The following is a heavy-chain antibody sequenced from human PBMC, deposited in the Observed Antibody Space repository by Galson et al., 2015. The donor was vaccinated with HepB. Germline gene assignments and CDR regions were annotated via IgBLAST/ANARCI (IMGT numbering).Heavy chain of an antibody. Sequence: SLRLSCAASGFTFSSYNMHWVRQAPVKGLEWVAIISPDGNTIYYADSVRGRFTISRDNSKSTLFLQVDSLRPEDTAVYYCARDCKWNYDYWGQGTLVTVSS. D-gene: IGHD2/OR15-2a*01. CDR1: GFTFSSYN. CDR2: ISPDGNTI. CDR3: ARDCKWNYDY. J-gene: IGHJ4*02. V-gene: IGHV3-30-3*01.